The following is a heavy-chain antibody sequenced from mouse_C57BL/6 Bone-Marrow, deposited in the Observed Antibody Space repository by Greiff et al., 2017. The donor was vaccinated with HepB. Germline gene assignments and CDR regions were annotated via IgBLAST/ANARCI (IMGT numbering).Heavy chain of an antibody. D-gene: IGHD1-1*01. Sequence: DVKVEESGGGLVQPGESLKLSCESNEYEFPSHDMSWVRKTPEKRLELVAAINSDGGSTYYPDTMERRFIISRDNTKKTLYLQMSSLRSEDTALYYCARHYYGSPYAMDYWGQGTSVTVSS. J-gene: IGHJ4*01. CDR3: ARHYYGSPYAMDY. CDR2: INSDGGST. V-gene: IGHV5-2*01. CDR1: EYEFPSHD.